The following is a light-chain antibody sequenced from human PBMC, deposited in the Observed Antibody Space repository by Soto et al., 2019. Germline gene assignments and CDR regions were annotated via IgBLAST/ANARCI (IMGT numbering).Light chain of an antibody. CDR2: DVS. CDR3: QQYGKWPRT. CDR1: QDIGTK. V-gene: IGKV3-15*01. J-gene: IGKJ1*01. Sequence: EIVMTQSPAILSVSPGETGTLSCRASQDIGTKLAWYRQKPGQAPRLLMYDVSTRATAVPARFTAGGSGTEFTLTISSLQSDDLAVYYCQQYGKWPRTLGQGTKVDIK.